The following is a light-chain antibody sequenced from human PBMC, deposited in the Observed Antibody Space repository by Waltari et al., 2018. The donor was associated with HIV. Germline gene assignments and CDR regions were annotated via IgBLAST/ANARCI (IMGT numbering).Light chain of an antibody. CDR1: SSDVGGYNY. CDR2: DVS. J-gene: IGLJ1*01. Sequence: QSALAQPASVSGAPGQSVTLSCPGTSSDVGGYNYFSWYQQYAGKSPKLMIYDVSNRPSGVSNRFSGSKSGNTASLTISGLQTEDEADYYCGSYTSSSTLVFGTGTKVTVL. CDR3: GSYTSSSTLV. V-gene: IGLV2-14*01.